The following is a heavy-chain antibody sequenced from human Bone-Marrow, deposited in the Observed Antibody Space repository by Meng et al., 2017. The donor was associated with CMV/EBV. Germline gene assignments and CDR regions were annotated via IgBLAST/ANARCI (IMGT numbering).Heavy chain of an antibody. Sequence: GESLKISCAASGFTFSNAWMSWVRQAPGKGLEWVGRIKSKTDGGTTDYAAPVKGRFTISRDDSKNTLYLQMNSLRAEDTAVYYCARRNSWSGYLPFYDYWGQGTLVTVSS. V-gene: IGHV3-15*01. CDR2: IKSKTDGGTT. CDR1: GFTFSNAW. CDR3: ARRNSWSGYLPFYDY. D-gene: IGHD3-3*01. J-gene: IGHJ4*02.